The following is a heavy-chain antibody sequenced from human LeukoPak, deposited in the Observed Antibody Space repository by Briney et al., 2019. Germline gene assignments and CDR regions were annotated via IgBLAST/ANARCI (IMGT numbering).Heavy chain of an antibody. CDR1: GGSFSGYY. CDR3: ASGSGLI. J-gene: IGHJ3*02. V-gene: IGHV4-34*01. CDR2: INHSGST. Sequence: SETLSLTCAVYGGSFSGYYWSWIRQPPGKGLEWIGEINHSGSTNYNPSLKSRVTISLDTSKNQFSLRLSSVTAADTAVYYCASGSGLIWGQGTMVAVSS. D-gene: IGHD3-10*01.